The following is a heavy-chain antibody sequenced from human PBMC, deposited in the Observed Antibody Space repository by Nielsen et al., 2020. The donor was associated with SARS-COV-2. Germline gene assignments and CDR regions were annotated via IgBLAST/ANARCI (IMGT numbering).Heavy chain of an antibody. J-gene: IGHJ6*02. D-gene: IGHD2-15*01. Sequence: ASVKVSCKVSGYTLTELSMHWVRQAPGKGLEWMGGFDPEDGETIYAQKFQGRVTMTEDTSTDTAYTELSSLRSEDTAVYYCATTGYCSGGSCYSSAFYYGMDVWGQGTTVTVSS. CDR3: ATTGYCSGGSCYSSAFYYGMDV. V-gene: IGHV1-24*01. CDR1: GYTLTELS. CDR2: FDPEDGET.